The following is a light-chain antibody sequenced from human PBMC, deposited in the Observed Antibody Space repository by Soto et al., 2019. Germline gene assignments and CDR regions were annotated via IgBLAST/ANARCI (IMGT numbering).Light chain of an antibody. CDR1: QNNKNY. J-gene: IGKJ1*01. CDR2: GAS. Sequence: DIALSQFPGSLAVXXCERATMNRKSSQNNKNYLAGYQQKAGQLPNLIIDGASTRASGVPDRFSRRGSGTDFTLTISSLQDEDVAVYYCEHYDSSWTFTQGTKLDIK. V-gene: IGKV4-1*01. CDR3: EHYDSSWT.